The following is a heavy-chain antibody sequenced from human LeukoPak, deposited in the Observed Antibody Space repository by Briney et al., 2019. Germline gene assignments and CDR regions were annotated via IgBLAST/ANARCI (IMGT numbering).Heavy chain of an antibody. Sequence: GGSLRLSCAASGFTFSSYEMNWVRQAPGKGLEWVSYISSSGSTIYYADSVKGRFTISRDNAKNSLYLQMNSLRAEDTAVYYCARLPGTRSDYYYGMDVWGQGTTATVSS. CDR3: ARLPGTRSDYYYGMDV. V-gene: IGHV3-48*03. CDR1: GFTFSSYE. CDR2: ISSSGSTI. D-gene: IGHD1-14*01. J-gene: IGHJ6*02.